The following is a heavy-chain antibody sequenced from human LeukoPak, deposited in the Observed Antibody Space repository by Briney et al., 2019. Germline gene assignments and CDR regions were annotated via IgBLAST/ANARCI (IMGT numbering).Heavy chain of an antibody. CDR3: ARTHYDFWSGYGPFGYYYYYMDV. Sequence: ASVKVSCKASGGTSSSYAISWVRQAPGQGLEWMGGIIPIFGTANYAQKFQGRVTITTDESTSTAYMELSSLRSEDTAVYYCARTHYDFWSGYGPFGYYYYYMDVWGKGTTVTVSS. J-gene: IGHJ6*03. CDR1: GGTSSSYA. V-gene: IGHV1-69*05. CDR2: IIPIFGTA. D-gene: IGHD3-3*01.